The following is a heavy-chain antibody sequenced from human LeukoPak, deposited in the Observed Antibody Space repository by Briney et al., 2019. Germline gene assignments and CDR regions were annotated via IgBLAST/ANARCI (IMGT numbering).Heavy chain of an antibody. CDR3: ARYPNRGLGFYYYMDV. CDR1: GFTFRSYA. V-gene: IGHV3-30*04. CDR2: ISHDDSNT. Sequence: GGSLRLSCAASGFTFRSYAMHWVRQAPGKGLEWVAVISHDDSNTDYIDSVKGRFTVSRGDSKNTLYLQMNSLRAEDTAVYYCARYPNRGLGFYYYMDVWGKGTTVTVSS. D-gene: IGHD5-12*01. J-gene: IGHJ6*03.